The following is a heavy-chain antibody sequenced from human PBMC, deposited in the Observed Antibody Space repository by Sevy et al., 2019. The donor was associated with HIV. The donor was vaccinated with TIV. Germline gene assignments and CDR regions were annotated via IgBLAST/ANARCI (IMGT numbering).Heavy chain of an antibody. V-gene: IGHV4-59*13. CDR1: GGSISSYY. CDR2: IYYSGST. J-gene: IGHJ4*02. CDR3: ARVSSSWKHYFDY. D-gene: IGHD6-13*01. Sequence: SETLSLTYTVSGGSISSYYWSWIRQPPGKGLEWIGYIYYSGSTNYNPSLKSRVTISVDTSKNQFSLKLSSVTAADTAVYYCARVSSSWKHYFDYWGQGTLVTVSS.